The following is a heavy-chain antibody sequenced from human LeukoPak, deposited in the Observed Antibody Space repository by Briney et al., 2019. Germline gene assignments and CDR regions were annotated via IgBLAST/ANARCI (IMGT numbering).Heavy chain of an antibody. CDR2: VIYRGTP. CDR3: ARALSGYGSGKGYFDS. Sequence: SETLSLTCTVSGDSIGSTTTYYWGWIRQPPGKGLEWIGNVIYRGTPHYNPSLTSRVTMSLDTSKNHFSLKLTSVTAADTAIYYCARALSGYGSGKGYFDSWGQGTLVTVPS. CDR1: GDSIGSTTTYY. V-gene: IGHV4-39*07. D-gene: IGHD3-10*01. J-gene: IGHJ4*02.